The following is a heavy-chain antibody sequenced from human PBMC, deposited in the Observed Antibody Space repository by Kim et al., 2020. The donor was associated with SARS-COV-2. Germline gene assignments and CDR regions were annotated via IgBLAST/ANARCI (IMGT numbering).Heavy chain of an antibody. CDR3: ARHTYYDFWSGNAGWFDP. CDR1: GGSISSSSYY. V-gene: IGHV4-39*01. CDR2: IYYSGST. D-gene: IGHD3-3*01. J-gene: IGHJ5*02. Sequence: SETLSLTCTVSGGSISSSSYYWGWIRQPPGKGLEWIGSIYYSGSTYYNPSLKSRVTISVDTSKNQFSLKLSSVTAADTAVYYCARHTYYDFWSGNAGWFDPWGQGTLVTVSS.